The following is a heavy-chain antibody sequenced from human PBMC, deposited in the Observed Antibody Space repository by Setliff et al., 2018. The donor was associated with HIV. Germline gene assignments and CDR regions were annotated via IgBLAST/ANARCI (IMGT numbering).Heavy chain of an antibody. Sequence: SETLSLTCAVHGGPFSGYYWSWIRQPPGKGLEWIGEINHSGSTNYNPSLKSRVTISVDTSKNQFSLKLSSVTAADTAVYYCARGLATVATNWFDPWGQGTLVTVS. J-gene: IGHJ5*02. CDR2: INHSGST. CDR1: GGPFSGYY. D-gene: IGHD4-17*01. CDR3: ARGLATVATNWFDP. V-gene: IGHV4-34*01.